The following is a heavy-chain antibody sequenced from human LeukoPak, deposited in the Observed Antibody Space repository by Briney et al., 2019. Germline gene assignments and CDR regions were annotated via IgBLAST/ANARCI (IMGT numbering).Heavy chain of an antibody. CDR1: GFTFSDYY. Sequence: GGSLRLSCAASGFTFSDYYMSWIRQAPGKGLEWVSYISSSGSTIYYADSVKGRFTISRDNAKNSLYLQMNSLRAEDTAVDYCARDLHSSSWYLVGHWGQGSLVTVSS. J-gene: IGHJ4*02. V-gene: IGHV3-11*04. D-gene: IGHD6-13*01. CDR3: ARDLHSSSWYLVGH. CDR2: ISSSGSTI.